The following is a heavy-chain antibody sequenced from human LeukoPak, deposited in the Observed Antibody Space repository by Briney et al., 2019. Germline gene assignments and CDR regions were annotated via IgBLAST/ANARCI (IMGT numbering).Heavy chain of an antibody. CDR1: GGSFSGYY. V-gene: IGHV4-34*01. CDR2: INHSGST. J-gene: IGHJ5*02. CDR3: ARDVLRYFDWLLSPFDP. D-gene: IGHD3-9*01. Sequence: SETLSLTCAVYGGSFSGYYWSWIRQPPGKGLEWIGEINHSGSTNYNPSLKSRVTISVDTSKNQFSLKLSSVTAADTAVYYCARDVLRYFDWLLSPFDPWGQGTLVTVSS.